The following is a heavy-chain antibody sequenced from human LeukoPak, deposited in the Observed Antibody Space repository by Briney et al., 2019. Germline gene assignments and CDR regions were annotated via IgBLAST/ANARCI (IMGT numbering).Heavy chain of an antibody. CDR1: GGSISSSSYY. V-gene: IGHV4-39*01. D-gene: IGHD3-16*01. Sequence: SETLSLTCTVSGGSISSSSYYWGWIRQPPGKGLEWLGSIYYSGSTYYNPSLKSRVTISVDTSKNQFSLKLSSVTAADTAVYYCASQLYVWGSYYFDYWGQGTLVTVSS. J-gene: IGHJ4*02. CDR2: IYYSGST. CDR3: ASQLYVWGSYYFDY.